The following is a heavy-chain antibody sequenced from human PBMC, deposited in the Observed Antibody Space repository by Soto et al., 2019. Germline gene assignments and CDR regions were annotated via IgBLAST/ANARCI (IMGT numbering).Heavy chain of an antibody. CDR2: IYYSGST. V-gene: IGHV4-30-4*01. Sequence: SETLSLTCTVSGGSISSGDYYWSWIRQPPGKGLEWIGYIYYSGSTYYNPSLKSRVTISVDTSKNQFSLKLSSVTAADTAVYYCARDGSETLTGFDYWGQGTLVTVPS. CDR3: ARDGSETLTGFDY. J-gene: IGHJ4*02. CDR1: GGSISSGDYY.